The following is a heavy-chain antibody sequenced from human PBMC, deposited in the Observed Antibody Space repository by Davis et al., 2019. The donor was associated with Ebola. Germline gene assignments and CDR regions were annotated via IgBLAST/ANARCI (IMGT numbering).Heavy chain of an antibody. CDR1: GFTFSSYE. CDR2: ISSSGSTI. CDR3: ARWNFGVGRYGMDV. D-gene: IGHD3-3*01. J-gene: IGHJ6*02. V-gene: IGHV3-48*03. Sequence: GGSLRLSCAASGFTFSSYEMNWVRQAPGKGLEWVSYISSSGSTIYYADSVKGRFTISRHNSKNTLYLQMNSLRAEDTAVYYCARWNFGVGRYGMDVWGQGTTVTVSS.